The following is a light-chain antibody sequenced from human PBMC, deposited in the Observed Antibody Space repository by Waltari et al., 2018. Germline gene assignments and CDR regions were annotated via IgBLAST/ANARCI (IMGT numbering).Light chain of an antibody. J-gene: IGKJ1*01. V-gene: IGKV1-39*01. CDR3: QQSYSAPWT. Sequence: DIQMTQSTSSLSASVGDRVTITCRASQSIGSYLNWYKQKPGKAPKILIYAASRAQSGVSSRFSGSGSWTDFTLTISSLQPEDFATDYCQQSYSAPWTFGQGTKVEVK. CDR2: AAS. CDR1: QSIGSY.